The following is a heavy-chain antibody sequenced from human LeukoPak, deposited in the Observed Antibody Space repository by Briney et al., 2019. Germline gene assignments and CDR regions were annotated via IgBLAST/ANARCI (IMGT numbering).Heavy chain of an antibody. CDR3: AKGPTGNQFDP. CDR2: TRHDGSKE. Sequence: PGGSLRLSCAASGFTFSSYGMHWVRQAPGKGLEWVAFTRHDGSKEYYADSVKGRFTISRDNSKNTLYLQMNSLRAEATAVYYCAKGPTGNQFDPWGQGTLVSVSS. J-gene: IGHJ5*02. D-gene: IGHD1-14*01. V-gene: IGHV3-30*02. CDR1: GFTFSSYG.